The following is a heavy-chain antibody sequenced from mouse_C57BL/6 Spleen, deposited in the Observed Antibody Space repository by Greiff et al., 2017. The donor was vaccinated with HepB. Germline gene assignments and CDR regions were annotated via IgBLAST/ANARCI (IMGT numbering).Heavy chain of an antibody. Sequence: QVQLKQSGPELVKPGASVKISCKASGYAFSSSWMNWVKQRPGKGLEWIGRIYPGDGDTNYNGKFKGKATLTADKSSSTAYMQLSSLTSEDSAVYFCARGDLPTDGFAYWGQGTLVTVSA. CDR2: IYPGDGDT. CDR1: GYAFSSSW. CDR3: ARGDLPTDGFAY. V-gene: IGHV1-82*01. J-gene: IGHJ3*01.